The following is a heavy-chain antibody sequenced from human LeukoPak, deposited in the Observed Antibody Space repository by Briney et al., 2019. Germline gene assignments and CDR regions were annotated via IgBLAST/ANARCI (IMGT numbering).Heavy chain of an antibody. D-gene: IGHD1-26*01. V-gene: IGHV3-48*03. Sequence: GGSLRLSCAASGFTFSSYEMNWVRQAPGKGLEWVSYISSSGSTIYYADSVKGRFTISRDNAKNSLYTQMNSLRAEDTAVYYCARAIPYSGIYIWYFDSWGLGTLVIVS. CDR2: ISSSGSTI. CDR1: GFTFSSYE. J-gene: IGHJ4*02. CDR3: ARAIPYSGIYIWYFDS.